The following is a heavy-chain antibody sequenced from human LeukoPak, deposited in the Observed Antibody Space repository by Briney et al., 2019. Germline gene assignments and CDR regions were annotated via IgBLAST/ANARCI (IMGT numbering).Heavy chain of an antibody. D-gene: IGHD1-1*01. J-gene: IGHJ4*02. CDR3: ARHEGGTTYDY. V-gene: IGHV4-59*08. CDR1: GGSISPYY. CDR2: VSFSGST. Sequence: SEILSLTCTVSGGSISPYYWSWIRQAPGKGLEWIGYVSFSGSTNYNASLESSVTISLDTSRNQFSLRLSSVTAADTAVYYCARHEGGTTYDYWGQGTLVTVSS.